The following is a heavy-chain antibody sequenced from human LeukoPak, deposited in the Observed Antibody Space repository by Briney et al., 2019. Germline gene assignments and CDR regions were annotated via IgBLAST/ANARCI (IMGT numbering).Heavy chain of an antibody. Sequence: GGSLRLSCAASGFSFSDYWMSWVRQAPGKGLEWVANIIYDGGETHYADSVRGRFTISRDNAKKSLFLQMYSLRGEDTAVYYCARDLDYDSSGCFDYWGQGTLVTVSS. J-gene: IGHJ4*02. CDR3: ARDLDYDSSGCFDY. CDR1: GFSFSDYW. D-gene: IGHD3-22*01. V-gene: IGHV3-7*01. CDR2: IIYDGGET.